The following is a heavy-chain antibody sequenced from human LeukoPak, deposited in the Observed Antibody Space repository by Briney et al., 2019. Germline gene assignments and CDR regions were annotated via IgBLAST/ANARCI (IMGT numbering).Heavy chain of an antibody. D-gene: IGHD6-19*01. CDR1: GFTFSSAW. CDR2: ISGSGGST. Sequence: GGSLRLSCAASGFTFSSAWMSWVRQAPGKGLEWVSAISGSGGSTYYADSVKGRFTISRDNSKNTLYLQMNSLRAEDTAVYYCAQSRRYSSGWYWFDPWGQGTLVTVSS. CDR3: AQSRRYSSGWYWFDP. J-gene: IGHJ5*02. V-gene: IGHV3-23*01.